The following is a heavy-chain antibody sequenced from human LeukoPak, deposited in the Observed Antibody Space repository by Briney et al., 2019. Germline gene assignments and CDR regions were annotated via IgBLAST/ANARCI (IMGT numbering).Heavy chain of an antibody. CDR3: ARPFSAGTDSFDY. D-gene: IGHD6-13*01. V-gene: IGHV1-2*02. J-gene: IGHJ4*02. Sequence: GASVKVSCKASGYTFTGYYMHWVRQAPGQGLEWMGWINPNSGGTNYAQKFQGRVTMTRDTSISTAYMELSRLRSDDTAVYYCARPFSAGTDSFDYWGQGTLVTVSS. CDR2: INPNSGGT. CDR1: GYTFTGYY.